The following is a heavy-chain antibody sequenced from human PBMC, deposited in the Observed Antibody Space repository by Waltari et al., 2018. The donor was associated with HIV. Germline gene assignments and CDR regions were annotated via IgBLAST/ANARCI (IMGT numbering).Heavy chain of an antibody. D-gene: IGHD3-22*01. CDR3: ARRQSITMIVVDRGAFDI. J-gene: IGHJ3*02. V-gene: IGHV4-4*02. CDR1: GGSISRSNS. Sequence: QVQLQESGPGLVKPSGTLSLTCAVSGGSISRSNSWSWVRQPPGKGLEWIGEIYHSGSTNYNPSLKSRVTISVDKSKNQFSLKLSSVTAADTAVYYCARRQSITMIVVDRGAFDIWGQGTMVTVSS. CDR2: IYHSGST.